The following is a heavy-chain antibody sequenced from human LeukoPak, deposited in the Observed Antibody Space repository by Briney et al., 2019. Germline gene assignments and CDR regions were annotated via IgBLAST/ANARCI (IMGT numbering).Heavy chain of an antibody. Sequence: GGSLRLSCAASGFTFDDYGMSWVRQAPGKGLEWVAFIRYDGSNKYYADSVKGRFTISRDNSKNTLYLQMNSLRAEDTAVYYCAKSPDYYDSSGYSYYFDYWGQGTLVTVSS. J-gene: IGHJ4*02. CDR1: GFTFDDYG. D-gene: IGHD3-22*01. V-gene: IGHV3-30*02. CDR2: IRYDGSNK. CDR3: AKSPDYYDSSGYSYYFDY.